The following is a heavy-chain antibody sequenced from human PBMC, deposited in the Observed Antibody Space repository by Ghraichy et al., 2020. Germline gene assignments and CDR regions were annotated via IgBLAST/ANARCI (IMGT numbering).Heavy chain of an antibody. V-gene: IGHV4-34*01. D-gene: IGHD1-26*01. CDR3: ARGQSGSYFRAYYFDF. CDR1: GGSFSGYY. Sequence: SQTLSLTCAVYGGSFSGYYWSWIRQPPGKGLECIGEINHSGSTNYNPSLKSRVTISVDTSRNQFSLNLSSLTAADTAVYYCARGQSGSYFRAYYFDFWAQGALVTVSS. J-gene: IGHJ4*02. CDR2: INHSGST.